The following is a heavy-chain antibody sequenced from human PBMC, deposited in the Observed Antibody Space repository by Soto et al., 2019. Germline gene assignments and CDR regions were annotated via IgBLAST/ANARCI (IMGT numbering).Heavy chain of an antibody. J-gene: IGHJ2*01. D-gene: IGHD4-17*01. Sequence: EVQLVESGGGLVQPGGSLRLSCAASGFTFSSYAMHWVRQAPGKGLEYVSAISSNGGSTYYANSVKGRFTISRDNSKNTLYLQMGSLRAEDMAVYYCARDSNYGDYGWGMPWYFDLWGRGTLVTVSS. CDR3: ARDSNYGDYGWGMPWYFDL. V-gene: IGHV3-64*01. CDR2: ISSNGGST. CDR1: GFTFSSYA.